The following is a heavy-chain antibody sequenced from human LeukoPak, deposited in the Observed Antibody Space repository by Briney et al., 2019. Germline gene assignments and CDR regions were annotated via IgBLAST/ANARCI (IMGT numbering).Heavy chain of an antibody. V-gene: IGHV1-69*06. Sequence: GSSVKVSCKASGGTFSNYAITWVRQAPGQGLEWMGGIIPIFGTANYAQKFQGRVTITADKSTSTAYMELSSLRSEDTAVYYCARGLILTGYFGNWFDPWGQGTLVTVSS. CDR2: IIPIFGTA. J-gene: IGHJ5*02. CDR1: GGTFSNYA. D-gene: IGHD3-9*01. CDR3: ARGLILTGYFGNWFDP.